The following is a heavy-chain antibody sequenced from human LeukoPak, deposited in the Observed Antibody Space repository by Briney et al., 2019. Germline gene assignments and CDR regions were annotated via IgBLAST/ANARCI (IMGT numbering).Heavy chain of an antibody. CDR2: INSDGSST. CDR3: ARELTMIPGH. Sequence: GGSLRLSWAASGFTFSSYWMHWVRQAPGKWLVWVSRINSDGSSTSYADPVKGRFTISRDNAKNTLYLQMNSLRAEDTAVYYCARELTMIPGHWGQGTLVTVSS. V-gene: IGHV3-74*01. J-gene: IGHJ4*02. CDR1: GFTFSSYW. D-gene: IGHD3-22*01.